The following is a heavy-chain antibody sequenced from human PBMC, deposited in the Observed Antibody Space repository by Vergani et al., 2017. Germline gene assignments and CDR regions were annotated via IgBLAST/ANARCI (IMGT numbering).Heavy chain of an antibody. CDR1: GFTFSSYW. Sequence: VQLVESGGGLVQPGGSLRLSCAASGFTFSSYWMSWVRQAPGKGLEWVANIKQDGSEKYYVDSVKGRFTISRDNAKNSLYLQMNSLRAEDTAVYYCARDRSKYDFWSGYSGYWGQGTLVTVSS. CDR2: IKQDGSEK. CDR3: ARDRSKYDFWSGYSGY. J-gene: IGHJ4*02. V-gene: IGHV3-7*01. D-gene: IGHD3-3*01.